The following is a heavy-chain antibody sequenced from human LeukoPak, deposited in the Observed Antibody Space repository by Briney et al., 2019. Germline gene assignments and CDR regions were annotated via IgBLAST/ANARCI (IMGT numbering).Heavy chain of an antibody. CDR2: IYYHGST. CDR3: AREYSAFDY. V-gene: IGHV4-61*01. Sequence: PSETLSLTCTVYGNPISSYSNYKWSWIRQPPGKGLEWIGYIYYHGSTNYNPSLKSRVTFSVDTSKNQFSLKLSSVTAADTAVCYCAREYSAFDYWGQGTLVTVSS. D-gene: IGHD6-13*01. J-gene: IGHJ4*02. CDR1: GNPISSYSNYK.